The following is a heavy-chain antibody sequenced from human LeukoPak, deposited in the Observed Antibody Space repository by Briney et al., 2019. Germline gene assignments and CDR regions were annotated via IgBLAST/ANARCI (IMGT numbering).Heavy chain of an antibody. CDR2: IKQDGTQK. CDR3: ARDMEEIVVVIAAYDY. Sequence: GGSLTLSCAASGFTFSAYWMGWVRQASGKGLEWVANIKQDGTQKHYVDSVKGRFTISRDNAKNSLYLQMNGLRAENTAVYYCARDMEEIVVVIAAYDYWGQGTLVTVSS. CDR1: GFTFSAYW. J-gene: IGHJ4*02. D-gene: IGHD2-15*01. V-gene: IGHV3-7*05.